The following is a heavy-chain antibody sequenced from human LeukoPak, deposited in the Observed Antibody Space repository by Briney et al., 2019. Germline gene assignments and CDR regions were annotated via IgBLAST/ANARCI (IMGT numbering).Heavy chain of an antibody. CDR1: GFTFSSYA. J-gene: IGHJ4*02. D-gene: IGHD3-22*01. CDR3: VRLRRNSDRSDYYYYYNS. Sequence: PGGSLRLSCAGSGFTFSSYAMSWVRQAPGKGLEWVSAISDTGATTYDADSVKGRFTISRDNSRSTLYLQMNSLRAEDTAVYYCVRLRRNSDRSDYYYYYNSWGQGTLVTVSS. V-gene: IGHV3-23*01. CDR2: ISDTGATT.